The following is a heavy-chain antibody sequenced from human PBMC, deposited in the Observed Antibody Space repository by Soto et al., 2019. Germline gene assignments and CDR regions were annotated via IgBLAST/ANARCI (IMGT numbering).Heavy chain of an antibody. CDR2: IYYSGST. J-gene: IGHJ6*02. CDR1: GGSISTGDYY. V-gene: IGHV4-61*08. Sequence: SETLSLTCTVSGGSISTGDYYWSWIRQPPGKGLEWIGYIYYSGSTNYNPSLKSRVTISVDTSKNQFSLKLSSVTAADTAVYYCAAGPAANYYYGMDVWGQGTTVTVSS. CDR3: AAGPAANYYYGMDV. D-gene: IGHD2-2*01.